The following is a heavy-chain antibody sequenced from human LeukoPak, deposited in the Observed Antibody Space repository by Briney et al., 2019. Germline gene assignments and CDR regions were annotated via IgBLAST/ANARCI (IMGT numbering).Heavy chain of an antibody. D-gene: IGHD3-16*01. CDR3: AKAGHIGWDYFDY. J-gene: IGHJ4*02. CDR1: GLTFRTYA. Sequence: GGSLRLSCAASGLTFRTYAMSWVRQAPGKGLEWVSSISDSGGYTFYADSVKGRFTISRDNSKNMLYLQMNSLRAEDTAVYYCAKAGHIGWDYFDYWGQGTLVTVSS. V-gene: IGHV3-23*01. CDR2: ISDSGGYT.